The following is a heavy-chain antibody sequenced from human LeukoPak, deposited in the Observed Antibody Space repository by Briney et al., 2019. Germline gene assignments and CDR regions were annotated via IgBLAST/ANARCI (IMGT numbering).Heavy chain of an antibody. CDR1: GFSFSSSW. J-gene: IGHJ3*02. CDR3: AKSEGYSYGSGYAFDI. CDR2: IKQDGSEK. D-gene: IGHD5-18*01. V-gene: IGHV3-7*03. Sequence: GGSLRLSCAASGFSFSSSWMSWVRQAPGKGLEWVANIKQDGSEKNCVDSVKGRFTISRDNSKNTLFLQMNSLRAEDTAVYYCAKSEGYSYGSGYAFDIWGQGTMVTVSS.